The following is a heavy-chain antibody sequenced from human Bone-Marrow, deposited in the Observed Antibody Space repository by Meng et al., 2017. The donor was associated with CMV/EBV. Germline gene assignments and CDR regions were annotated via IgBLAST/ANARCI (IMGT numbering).Heavy chain of an antibody. CDR3: ASPSRPGDYFYYGMDV. J-gene: IGHJ6*02. V-gene: IGHV1-69*05. CDR1: GGTFSSYA. D-gene: IGHD3-10*01. CDR2: IIPIFGTA. Sequence: SVKVSCKASGGTFSSYAISWVRQAPGQGLEWMGGIIPIFGTANYAQKFQGRVTLTTDESTSTAYMELSSLRSEDTAGYYCASPSRPGDYFYYGMDVWGQGTTVTVSS.